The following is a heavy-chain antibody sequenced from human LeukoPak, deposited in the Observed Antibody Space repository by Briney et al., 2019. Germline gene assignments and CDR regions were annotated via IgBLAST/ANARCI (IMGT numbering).Heavy chain of an antibody. CDR1: GGSISSYY. J-gene: IGHJ4*02. D-gene: IGHD3-10*01. Sequence: SETLSLTCTVSGGSISSYYWSWIRQPAAKGLEWIGRIYTSGSTNYDPSLKSRVTMSVDTSKNQFSLKLTSVTAADTAVYYCAREGAEVRGVLVKYYFDYWGQGALVTVSS. CDR3: AREGAEVRGVLVKYYFDY. CDR2: IYTSGST. V-gene: IGHV4-4*07.